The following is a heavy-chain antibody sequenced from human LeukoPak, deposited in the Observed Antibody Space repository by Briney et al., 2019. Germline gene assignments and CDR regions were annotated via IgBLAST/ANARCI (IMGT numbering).Heavy chain of an antibody. V-gene: IGHV4-39*01. CDR1: GGPIRGTSYY. D-gene: IGHD4-11*01. Sequence: SETLSLTCIVSGGPIRGTSYYWGWIRQSTGKGLEWIGSVSYSGSPYYNPSLKSRVAISIDTSKNLFSLELASVTAADTAVYYCARPLTGYSNTFVYWGQGTMVTVSS. CDR3: ARPLTGYSNTFVY. J-gene: IGHJ4*02. CDR2: VSYSGSP.